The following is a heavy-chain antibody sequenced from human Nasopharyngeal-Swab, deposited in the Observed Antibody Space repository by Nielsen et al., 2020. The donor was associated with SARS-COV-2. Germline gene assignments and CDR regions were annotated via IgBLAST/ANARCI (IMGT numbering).Heavy chain of an antibody. V-gene: IGHV3-23*01. J-gene: IGHJ3*02. Sequence: WIRQPPGKGLEWVSAIGGSGGSTYYADSVKGRFTISRDNSKNTLYLQMNSLRAEDTAVYYCAKLSPYYYGSGSSHDAFDIWGQGTMVTVSS. D-gene: IGHD3-10*01. CDR3: AKLSPYYYGSGSSHDAFDI. CDR2: IGGSGGST.